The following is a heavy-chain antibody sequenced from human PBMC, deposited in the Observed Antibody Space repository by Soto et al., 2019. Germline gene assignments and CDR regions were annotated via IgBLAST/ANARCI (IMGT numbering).Heavy chain of an antibody. CDR2: IIPIFGTA. CDR3: ARASPFLEWWGWFDP. Sequence: QVQLVQSGAEVKKPGSSVKVSCKASGGTFSSYAISWVRQATGQGLEWMGGIIPIFGTANYAQKFQGRVTITADESTSTAYMELSSLRSEDTAVYYCARASPFLEWWGWFDPWGQGTLVTVSS. V-gene: IGHV1-69*01. D-gene: IGHD3-3*01. CDR1: GGTFSSYA. J-gene: IGHJ5*02.